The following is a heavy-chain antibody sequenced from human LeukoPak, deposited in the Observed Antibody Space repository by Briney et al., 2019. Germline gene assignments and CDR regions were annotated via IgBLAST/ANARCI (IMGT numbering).Heavy chain of an antibody. CDR3: ARLSTGGTPFNWSDS. J-gene: IGHJ5*01. CDR2: IYYSGNT. V-gene: IGHV4-59*08. D-gene: IGHD6-13*01. Sequence: SETLSLTCTVSGGSISIYYWTWIRQPPGKGLEWIGYIYYSGNTNYNPSLKSRVTMSVDTSKNQFSLKLNSVTAADTAVYYCARLSTGGTPFNWSDSWGQGALVTVSS. CDR1: GGSISIYY.